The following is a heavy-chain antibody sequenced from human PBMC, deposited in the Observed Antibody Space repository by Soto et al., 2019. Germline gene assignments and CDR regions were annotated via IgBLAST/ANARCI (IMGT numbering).Heavy chain of an antibody. CDR2: ISPYNGKT. CDR3: ARDYSSGWSTNFWGKGENWFDP. CDR1: GYTFTSYG. V-gene: IGHV1-18*01. J-gene: IGHJ5*02. Sequence: QVQLEQSGAEVKKPGASVKVSCKASGYTFTSYGISWVRQAPGQGLEWMGWISPYNGKTNYAQKVQGRVTMTTDTSTRTAYMELRSLRSDDTAVYYCARDYSSGWSTNFWGKGENWFDPWGQGTLVTVSS. D-gene: IGHD6-19*01.